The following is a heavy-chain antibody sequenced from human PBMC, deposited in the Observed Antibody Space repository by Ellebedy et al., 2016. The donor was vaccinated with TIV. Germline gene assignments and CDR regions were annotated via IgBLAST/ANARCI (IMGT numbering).Heavy chain of an antibody. D-gene: IGHD6-19*01. CDR1: GFSFSNYN. CDR3: TTGRSSGWYYLGYYGMDV. Sequence: PGGSLRLSCAASGFSFSNYNMNWVRQAPGKGLEWVGRIKSKTDGGTTDYAAPVKGRFTISRDDSKNTLYLQMNSLKTEDTAVYYCTTGRSSGWYYLGYYGMDVWGQGTTVTVSS. V-gene: IGHV3-15*01. CDR2: IKSKTDGGTT. J-gene: IGHJ6*02.